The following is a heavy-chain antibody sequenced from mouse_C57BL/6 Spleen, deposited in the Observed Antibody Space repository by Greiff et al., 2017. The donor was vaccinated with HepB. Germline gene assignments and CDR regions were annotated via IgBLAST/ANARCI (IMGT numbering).Heavy chain of an antibody. CDR2: IDPSDSYT. V-gene: IGHV1-50*01. CDR1: GYTFTSYW. D-gene: IGHD1-1*01. J-gene: IGHJ1*03. CDR3: ARGYGSPHGYFDV. Sequence: VQLQQSGAELVKPWASVKLSCKASGYTFTSYWMQWVKQRPGQGLEWIGEIDPSDSYTNYNQKFKGKATLTVDTSSSTAYMQLSSLTSEDSAVYYCARGYGSPHGYFDVWGTGTTVTVSS.